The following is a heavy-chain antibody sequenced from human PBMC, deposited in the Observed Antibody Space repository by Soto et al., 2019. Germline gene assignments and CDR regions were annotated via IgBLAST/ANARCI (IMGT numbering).Heavy chain of an antibody. J-gene: IGHJ5*02. Sequence: SETLSLTCTVSGGSISSGDYYWSWIRQPPGKGLEWIGCIFYTGSSYYNPSLKSRITISVHTSKSQFSLKLTSVTAADTAVYYCASVTRYCTGGGCNPNWFDPWGQGTLVTVSS. CDR1: GGSISSGDYY. CDR3: ASVTRYCTGGGCNPNWFDP. CDR2: IFYTGSS. D-gene: IGHD2-8*02. V-gene: IGHV4-30-4*01.